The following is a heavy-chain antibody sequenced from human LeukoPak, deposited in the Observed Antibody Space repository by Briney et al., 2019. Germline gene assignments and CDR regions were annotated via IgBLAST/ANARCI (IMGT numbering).Heavy chain of an antibody. Sequence: SGGSLRLSCAAAGFTFRNYGMHWVRQAPGKGLEWVAVIWYDGSNKYYADSVKGRFTISRDNSKNTLYLQMNSLRAEDTAVYYCARDYYDTSGYYYALDYWGQGTLVTVSS. CDR3: ARDYYDTSGYYYALDY. V-gene: IGHV3-33*01. CDR2: IWYDGSNK. J-gene: IGHJ4*02. CDR1: GFTFRNYG. D-gene: IGHD3-22*01.